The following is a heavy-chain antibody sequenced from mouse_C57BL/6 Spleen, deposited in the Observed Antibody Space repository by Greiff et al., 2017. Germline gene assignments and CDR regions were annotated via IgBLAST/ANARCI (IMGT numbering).Heavy chain of an antibody. CDR1: GFTFSSYA. Sequence: EVKLVESGGGLVKPGGSLKLSCAASGFTFSSYAMSWVRQTPEKRLEWVATISDGGSYTYYPDNVKGRFTISRDNAKNNLYLQMSHLKSEDTAMYYCARRGYDYWYCDVWGTGTTVTVSS. D-gene: IGHD2-2*01. CDR3: ARRGYDYWYCDV. J-gene: IGHJ1*03. CDR2: ISDGGSYT. V-gene: IGHV5-4*03.